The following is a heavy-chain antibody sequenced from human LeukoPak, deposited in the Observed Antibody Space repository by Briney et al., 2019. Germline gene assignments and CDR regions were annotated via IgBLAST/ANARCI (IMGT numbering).Heavy chain of an antibody. V-gene: IGHV4-39*02. CDR2: VYYTGST. CDR1: GGSISSSSYY. D-gene: IGHD2-15*01. J-gene: IGHJ4*02. Sequence: SETLSLTCTVSGGSISSSSYYWTWIRQPPGKGLEWIGSVYYTGSTYYNPSLKSRVTISVDTSNKYSSLKLSSVTAADTAVYYCARTVVAATPSLDYWGQGTLVTVSS. CDR3: ARTVVAATPSLDY.